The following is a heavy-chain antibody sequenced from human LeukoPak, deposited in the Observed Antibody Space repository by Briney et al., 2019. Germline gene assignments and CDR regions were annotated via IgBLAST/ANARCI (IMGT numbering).Heavy chain of an antibody. CDR3: ARVGYVAAAGADAFDI. Sequence: PSETLSLTCTVSGGSISSSSYYWGWIRQPPGKGLEWIGSIYYSGSTYYNPSLKSRVTISVDTSKNQFSLKLSSVTAADTAVYYCARVGYVAAAGADAFDIWGQGTMVTVSS. J-gene: IGHJ3*02. CDR1: GGSISSSSYY. CDR2: IYYSGST. D-gene: IGHD6-13*01. V-gene: IGHV4-39*07.